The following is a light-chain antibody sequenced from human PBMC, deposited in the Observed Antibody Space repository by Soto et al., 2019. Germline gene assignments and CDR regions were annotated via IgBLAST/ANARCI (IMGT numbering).Light chain of an antibody. CDR2: GAS. CDR1: QSVTSNY. V-gene: IGKV3-20*01. J-gene: IGKJ1*01. CDR3: QLYVTSLTT. Sequence: EIVLTQSPGTLSLSPGERATLSCGASQSVTSNYLAWYQQQPGQAPRLLSFGASIRVTGTPDRFIGSGSGTDFTLTISRLEPEDFAVYYCQLYVTSLTTSGQGTKV.